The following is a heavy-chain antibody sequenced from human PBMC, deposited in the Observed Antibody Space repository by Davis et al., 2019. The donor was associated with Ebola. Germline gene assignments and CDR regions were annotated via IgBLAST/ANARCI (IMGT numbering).Heavy chain of an antibody. J-gene: IGHJ4*02. CDR3: ARAAIAAAGLYYFDY. Sequence: ASVKVSCKASGYTFTSYAMHWVRQAPGQRLEWMGWINAGNGNTKYSQKFQGRVTITRDTSASTAYMELSSLRSEDTAVYYCARAAIAAAGLYYFDYWGQGTLVTVSS. CDR1: GYTFTSYA. CDR2: INAGNGNT. V-gene: IGHV1-3*01. D-gene: IGHD6-13*01.